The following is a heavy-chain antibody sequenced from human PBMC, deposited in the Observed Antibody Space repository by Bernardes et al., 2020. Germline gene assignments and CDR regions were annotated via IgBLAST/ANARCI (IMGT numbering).Heavy chain of an antibody. D-gene: IGHD6-13*01. CDR1: GGSISSYY. Sequence: SETLSLTCTVSGGSISSYYWSWIRQPPGKGLEWIGYIYYSGSTNYNPSLKSRVTISVDTSKNQFSLKLSSVTAADTAVYYCARVQTFEPSSSWPWVYYYGMDVWGQGTTVTVSS. CDR2: IYYSGST. CDR3: ARVQTFEPSSSWPWVYYYGMDV. V-gene: IGHV4-59*01. J-gene: IGHJ6*02.